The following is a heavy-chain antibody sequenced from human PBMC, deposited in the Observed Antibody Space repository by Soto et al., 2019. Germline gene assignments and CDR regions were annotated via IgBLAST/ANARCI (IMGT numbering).Heavy chain of an antibody. CDR1: GFTFTTYA. J-gene: IGHJ3*02. Sequence: QVQLVQSGAEVKKPGASVMVSCQASGFTFTTYAMHWVRQAPGQGLEWMGWINAGNGNTKYSEKFQGRVTIIRDTSANTAYMELRSLRSDDTAIYYCARDPQTGDAVHAYNMWGQGTMVTVSS. D-gene: IGHD7-27*01. CDR2: INAGNGNT. V-gene: IGHV1-3*01. CDR3: ARDPQTGDAVHAYNM.